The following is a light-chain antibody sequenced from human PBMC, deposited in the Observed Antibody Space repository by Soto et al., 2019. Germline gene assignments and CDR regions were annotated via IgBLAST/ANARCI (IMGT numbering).Light chain of an antibody. J-gene: IGKJ4*01. CDR1: QSVSSN. Sequence: EIVMTQSPATLSVSLGERATLSCRASQSVSSNVAWFQQKPGQAPRLLVYGASIRATGIPARFSGGGSDTDFTLTISSLQSEDFAIYYCQQYNKWPVAFGGGTKVE. CDR2: GAS. CDR3: QQYNKWPVA. V-gene: IGKV3-15*01.